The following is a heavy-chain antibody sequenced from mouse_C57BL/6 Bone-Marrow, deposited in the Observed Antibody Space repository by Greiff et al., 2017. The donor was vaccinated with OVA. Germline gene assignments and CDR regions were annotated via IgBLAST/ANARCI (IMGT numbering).Heavy chain of an antibody. J-gene: IGHJ4*01. Sequence: QVQLKQPGAELVKPGASVKLSCKASGYTFTSYWMHWVKQRPGQGLEWIGMIHPNSGSTNYNEKFKSKATLTVDKSSSTAYMQLSSLTSEDSAVYYCARVFYYYYAMDYWGQGTSVTVSS. D-gene: IGHD1-1*01. CDR2: IHPNSGST. CDR1: GYTFTSYW. CDR3: ARVFYYYYAMDY. V-gene: IGHV1-64*01.